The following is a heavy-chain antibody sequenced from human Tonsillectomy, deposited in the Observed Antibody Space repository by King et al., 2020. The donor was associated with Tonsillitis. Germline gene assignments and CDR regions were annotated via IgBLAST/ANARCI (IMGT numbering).Heavy chain of an antibody. V-gene: IGHV3-33*05. CDR1: GFTFSSYD. J-gene: IGHJ4*02. CDR3: ARDRDXYIFXY. CDR2: ISYDGSNK. Sequence: VQLVESXGGVVQPGRSLRLSCAASGFTFSSYDMYWVRQAPGKGLEWVAVISYDGSNKYYADSVTGRFTISRDNSKNKVYLQMNSLRAEDTAVYYCARDRDXYIFXYWGQXTLVTVSX. D-gene: IGHD2-2*02.